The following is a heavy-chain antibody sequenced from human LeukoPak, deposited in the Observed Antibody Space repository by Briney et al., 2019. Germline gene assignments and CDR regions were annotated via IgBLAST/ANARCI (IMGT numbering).Heavy chain of an antibody. Sequence: GGSLRLSCAASGFTFSSYAMSWVRQAPGKGLEWVAFIRYDGSNKYYADSVKGRFTISRDNSKNTLYLQMNSLRAEDTAVYYCAKRYSPGIAAAGAFDIWGQGTMVTVSS. CDR3: AKRYSPGIAAAGAFDI. J-gene: IGHJ3*02. V-gene: IGHV3-30*02. CDR2: IRYDGSNK. CDR1: GFTFSSYA. D-gene: IGHD6-13*01.